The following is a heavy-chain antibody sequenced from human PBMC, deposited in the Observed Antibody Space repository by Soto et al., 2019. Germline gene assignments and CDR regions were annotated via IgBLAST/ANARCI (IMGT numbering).Heavy chain of an antibody. V-gene: IGHV3-30-3*01. CDR1: GFTFSSYA. CDR2: ISYDGYNI. Sequence: QVQLVESGGGVVQPERSLRLSCAASGFTFSSYAMHWVRQAPGKGLEWVAVISYDGYNIFYADSVKGRFTISRDNSKNTLYLQMNSLRADDTAVYHCVREAEGLDYWGQGALVTVFS. CDR3: VREAEGLDY. J-gene: IGHJ4*02.